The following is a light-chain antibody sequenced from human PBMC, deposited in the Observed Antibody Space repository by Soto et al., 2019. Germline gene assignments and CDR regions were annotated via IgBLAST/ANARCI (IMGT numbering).Light chain of an antibody. J-gene: IGKJ2*01. CDR3: QQSRTMPPT. Sequence: DIQMTQSPSSLSASVGDRVIINCRANQSIGGSLNWYQQNFGKAPQLLIYGASILQSGVPSRFSGGGSGKDFTPTTSSQHPEDLAINHCQQSRTMPPTLGQGTKLEI. V-gene: IGKV1-39*01. CDR2: GAS. CDR1: QSIGGS.